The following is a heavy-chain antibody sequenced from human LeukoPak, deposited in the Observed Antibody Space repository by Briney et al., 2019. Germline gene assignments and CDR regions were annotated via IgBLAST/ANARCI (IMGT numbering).Heavy chain of an antibody. Sequence: ASVKVSCKASGYTFTSYYMHWVRQAPGQGLEWMGIINPSGGSTSYAQKFQGRVTMTRDTSTSTVYMELSSLRSEDTAVYSCARDLAGYYDFWSGFFQHWGQGTLVTVSS. D-gene: IGHD3-3*01. CDR1: GYTFTSYY. V-gene: IGHV1-46*03. CDR3: ARDLAGYYDFWSGFFQH. J-gene: IGHJ1*01. CDR2: INPSGGST.